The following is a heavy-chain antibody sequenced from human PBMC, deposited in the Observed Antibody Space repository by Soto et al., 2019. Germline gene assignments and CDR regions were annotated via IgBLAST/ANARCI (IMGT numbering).Heavy chain of an antibody. CDR2: IYTSGGT. J-gene: IGHJ6*02. CDR1: GGSISSYY. CDR3: ARGTAAGVDYGMDV. V-gene: IGHV4-4*07. Sequence: PSETLSLTCTVSGGSISSYYWSWIRQPAGKGLEWIGRIYTSGGTNYNPSLKSRVTMSADTSKKQFSLRLTSVTAADTAVYYCARGTAAGVDYGMDVWGQGTTVTVS. D-gene: IGHD6-13*01.